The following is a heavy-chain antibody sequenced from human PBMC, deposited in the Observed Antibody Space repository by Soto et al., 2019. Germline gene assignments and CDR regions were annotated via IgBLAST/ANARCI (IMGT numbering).Heavy chain of an antibody. Sequence: AASVKVSCKASGYTFTGYYMHWVRQAPGQGLEWMGWINPNSGGTNYAQKFQGWVTMTRDTSISTAYMELSRLRSDDTAVYYCARDGSRGYSYGYFGYWGQGTLVTVSS. CDR2: INPNSGGT. CDR1: GYTFTGYY. D-gene: IGHD5-18*01. V-gene: IGHV1-2*04. CDR3: ARDGSRGYSYGYFGY. J-gene: IGHJ4*02.